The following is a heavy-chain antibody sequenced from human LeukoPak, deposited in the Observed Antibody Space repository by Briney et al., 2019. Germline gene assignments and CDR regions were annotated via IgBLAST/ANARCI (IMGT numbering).Heavy chain of an antibody. J-gene: IGHJ6*02. D-gene: IGHD1-26*01. Sequence: SQTLSLTCTVSGYSINNYYWSWIRQPPGKGLGWMGYVSYSGTPDYNPSLKGRVTISLDTSRNQFSLQLSSVTAADTAQYYCARQKWDRLTYYYYGMDVWGQGTTVTISS. CDR3: ARQKWDRLTYYYYGMDV. CDR2: VSYSGTP. CDR1: GYSINNYY. V-gene: IGHV4-59*08.